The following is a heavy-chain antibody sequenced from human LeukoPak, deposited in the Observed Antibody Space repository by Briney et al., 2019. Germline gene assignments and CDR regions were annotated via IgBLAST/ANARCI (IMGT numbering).Heavy chain of an antibody. CDR1: GGSISSSDHY. CDR2: RYYSGDN. D-gene: IGHD3-3*01. V-gene: IGHV4-39*01. J-gene: IGHJ3*02. Sequence: SETLSLTCTVSGGSISSSDHYWAWIRQPPGKGLEWIGSRYYSGDNYYSPSLKSRATISVDTSRNQFALKLNSVTATDTAVYFCARHRLEGDTFDIWGQGTLVTVSS. CDR3: ARHRLEGDTFDI.